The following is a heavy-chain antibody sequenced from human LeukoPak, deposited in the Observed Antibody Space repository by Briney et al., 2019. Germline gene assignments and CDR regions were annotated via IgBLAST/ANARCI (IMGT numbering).Heavy chain of an antibody. CDR3: ARAGSTNSFDP. J-gene: IGHJ5*02. Sequence: GGSLRLPCVGSGFNFITYALHWVRQAPGRGPEWVAVISYDGGKRFYADSVKGRFTISRDNSKNTLYLQMNSLEIEDTAVYYCARAGSTNSFDPWGQGTLVTVSS. CDR2: ISYDGGKR. D-gene: IGHD2-8*01. V-gene: IGHV3-30-3*01. CDR1: GFNFITYA.